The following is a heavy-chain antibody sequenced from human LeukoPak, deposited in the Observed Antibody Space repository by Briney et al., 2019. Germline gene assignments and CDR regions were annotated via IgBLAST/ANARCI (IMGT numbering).Heavy chain of an antibody. CDR3: ARVARIVGWSYYNHYYYYGMDV. CDR2: AYYTGTT. V-gene: IGHV4-39*02. D-gene: IGHD3-10*01. CDR1: GGSISGSSYY. Sequence: SETLSLICTVSGGSISGSSYYWGWLRQPPGKGLEWLANAYYTGTTYYNPSLKSRVTVSVDTSKNQFSLKLSSVTAADTAVYYCARVARIVGWSYYNHYYYYGMDVWGQGTTVTVSS. J-gene: IGHJ6*02.